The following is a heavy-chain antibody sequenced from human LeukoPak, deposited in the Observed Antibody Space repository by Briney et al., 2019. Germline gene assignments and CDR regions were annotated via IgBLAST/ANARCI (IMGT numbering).Heavy chain of an antibody. CDR3: AGGKVNWNDVPEN. Sequence: PSETLSLTCTVSGGSISSYYWSWIRQPPEKGLEWIGYIYYSGSTNYNPSLKSRVTISVDTSKNQFSLKLSSVTAADTAVYYCAGGKVNWNDVPENWGQGTLVTVSS. D-gene: IGHD1-1*01. V-gene: IGHV4-59*01. CDR1: GGSISSYY. J-gene: IGHJ4*02. CDR2: IYYSGST.